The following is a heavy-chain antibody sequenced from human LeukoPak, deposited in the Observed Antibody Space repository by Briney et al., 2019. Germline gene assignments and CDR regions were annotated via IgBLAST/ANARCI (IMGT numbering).Heavy chain of an antibody. CDR1: GFTLSSYW. J-gene: IGHJ4*02. CDR3: ATSAGEDFDH. Sequence: GGSLRLSCAASGFTLSSYWMHWVRHAPGEGLVWVSRIKSDGSTTNYADSVKGRFTISRDNAKNTLYLQMSSLRAQDTAVYYCATSAGEDFDHWGQGTLVTVSS. D-gene: IGHD3-10*01. CDR2: IKSDGSTT. V-gene: IGHV3-74*01.